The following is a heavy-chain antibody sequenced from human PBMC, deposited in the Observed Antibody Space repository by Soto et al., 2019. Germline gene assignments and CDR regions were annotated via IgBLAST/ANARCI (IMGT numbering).Heavy chain of an antibody. J-gene: IGHJ5*02. Sequence: QVQLVQSGAEVKKPGASVKVSCKASGYTFTSYDINWVRQATGQGLEWTGWMNPNSGNTGYAQKFQGRVTMTRNTSISTAYMELSSLRSEDTAVYYCARRVGAYCSGGSCYSAPGCFDPWGQGTLVTVSS. V-gene: IGHV1-8*01. CDR1: GYTFTSYD. D-gene: IGHD2-15*01. CDR2: MNPNSGNT. CDR3: ARRVGAYCSGGSCYSAPGCFDP.